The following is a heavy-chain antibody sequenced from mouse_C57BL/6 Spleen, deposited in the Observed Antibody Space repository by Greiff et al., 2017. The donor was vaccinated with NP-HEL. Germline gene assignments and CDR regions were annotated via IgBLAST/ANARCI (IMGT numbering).Heavy chain of an antibody. D-gene: IGHD2-12*01. CDR3: ARSYYTLYYAMDY. CDR1: GYSITSDY. Sequence: EVQGVESGPGLAKPSQTLSLTCSVTGYSITSDYWNWFRKFPGNKLEYMGYISYSGSTYYNPSLKSRISITRDTTKNQYYLQLNSVTTEDTATYYCARSYYTLYYAMDYWGQGTSVTVSS. CDR2: ISYSGST. V-gene: IGHV3-8*01. J-gene: IGHJ4*01.